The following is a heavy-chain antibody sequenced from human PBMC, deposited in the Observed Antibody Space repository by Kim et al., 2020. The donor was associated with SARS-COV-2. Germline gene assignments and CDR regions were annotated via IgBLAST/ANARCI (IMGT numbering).Heavy chain of an antibody. Sequence: SVKVSCKASGGTFSSYAISWVRQAPGQGLEWMGGIIPIFGTANYAQKFQGRVTITADESTSTAYMELSSLRSEDTAVYYCARSGTNSRGVTHLGGMDVWGQGTTVTVSS. CDR3: ARSGTNSRGVTHLGGMDV. CDR2: IIPIFGTA. CDR1: GGTFSSYA. V-gene: IGHV1-69*13. D-gene: IGHD1-1*01. J-gene: IGHJ6*02.